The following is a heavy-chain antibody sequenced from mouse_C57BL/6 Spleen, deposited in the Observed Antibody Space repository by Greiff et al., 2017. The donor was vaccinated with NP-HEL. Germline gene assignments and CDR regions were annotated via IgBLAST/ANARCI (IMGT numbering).Heavy chain of an antibody. CDR1: GYTFTSYW. J-gene: IGHJ1*03. D-gene: IGHD1-1*01. CDR2: IDPSDSET. CDR3: ARPGGSSQSYWYFDV. V-gene: IGHV1-52*01. Sequence: QVQLQQSGAELVRPGSSVKLSCKASGYTFTSYWMHWVKQRPIQGLEWIGNIDPSDSETHYNQKFKDKATLTVDKSSSTAYMQLSSLTSEDSAVYYCARPGGSSQSYWYFDVWGTGTTVTVSS.